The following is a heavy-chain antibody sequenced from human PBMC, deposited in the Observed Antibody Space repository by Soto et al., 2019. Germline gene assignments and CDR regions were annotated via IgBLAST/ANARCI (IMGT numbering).Heavy chain of an antibody. V-gene: IGHV4-4*07. D-gene: IGHD6-6*01. CDR2: IFTSGNT. CDR3: ASGRLVSRYYGLDV. J-gene: IGHJ6*02. CDR1: GGSMNDYY. Sequence: KASETLSLTCTVSGGSMNDYYWSWIRQPAGKGLEWIGRIFTSGNTNYNPSLRSRLTMSVDTSTNQVSLRLTSVTAADTAVYYCASGRLVSRYYGLDVWRQGTTVTVSS.